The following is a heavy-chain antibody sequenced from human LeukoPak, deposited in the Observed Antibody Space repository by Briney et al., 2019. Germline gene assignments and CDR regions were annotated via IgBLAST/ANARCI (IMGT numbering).Heavy chain of an antibody. J-gene: IGHJ4*02. CDR1: GGSISSYY. CDR3: ARAHADY. V-gene: IGHV4-59*01. CDR2: IYYSGST. Sequence: SSETLSLTCTVSGGSISSYYWSWIRQPPGKRLEWIGYIYYSGSTNYNPSLKSRVTISVDTSKNQSSLKLSSVTAADTAVYYCARAHADYWGQGTLVTVSS.